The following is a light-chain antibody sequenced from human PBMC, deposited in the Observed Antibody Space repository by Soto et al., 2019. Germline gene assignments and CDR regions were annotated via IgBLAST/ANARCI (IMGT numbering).Light chain of an antibody. J-gene: IGKJ1*01. CDR2: GAS. CDR1: QSVSSSY. V-gene: IGKV3-20*01. Sequence: EIVLTQSPGTLSLSPGERATLSCRASQSVSSSYLAWYQQKPGQAPRLLIYGASSRATGIPDRFSGSGSGTDFTLTISRLEPEDFAVYYGQQYGSSSWTFGQGTKGEIK. CDR3: QQYGSSSWT.